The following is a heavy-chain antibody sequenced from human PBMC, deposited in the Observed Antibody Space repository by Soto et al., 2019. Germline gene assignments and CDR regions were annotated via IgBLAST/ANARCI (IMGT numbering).Heavy chain of an antibody. V-gene: IGHV4-34*01. D-gene: IGHD3-9*01. CDR3: ARESHDILTGPPWVWYFDL. CDR2: INDRGSI. J-gene: IGHJ2*01. CDR1: GGSFSGYY. Sequence: QVQLQQWGAGPLRPLETLSLTCGVSGGSFSGYYWAWIRQSPGKGLEWIGEINDRGSINYNPSLNSRDSISVDTSKNHYSLNLRSVTAADTAVYYCARESHDILTGPPWVWYFDLCGRGTLVTVSS.